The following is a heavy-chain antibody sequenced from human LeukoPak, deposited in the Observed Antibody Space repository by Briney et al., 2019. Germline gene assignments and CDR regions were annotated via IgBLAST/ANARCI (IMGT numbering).Heavy chain of an antibody. Sequence: PSETLSLTCAVYGGSFSGYYWSWIRQPPGKGLEWIGDINHSGSTNYNPSLKSRVTISVDTSKNQFSLKLSSVTAADTAVYYCARGRGYSYGKYYYNYYMDVWGKGTTVTVSS. V-gene: IGHV4-34*01. CDR3: ARGRGYSYGKYYYNYYMDV. CDR1: GGSFSGYY. J-gene: IGHJ6*03. CDR2: INHSGST. D-gene: IGHD5-18*01.